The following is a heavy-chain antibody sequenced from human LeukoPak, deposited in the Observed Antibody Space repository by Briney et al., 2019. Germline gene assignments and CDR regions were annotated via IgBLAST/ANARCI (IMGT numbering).Heavy chain of an antibody. CDR3: ARQVAAAVCFDY. Sequence: PSETLSLTCTVSGGSITNSGYYWGWVRQPPGKGLEWIGSIYYGGSTYYNPSLKSRVTLSVDTSKNQFSLKLNSVTAADTAVFYCARQVAAAVCFDYWGQGTLVTVSS. CDR2: IYYGGST. J-gene: IGHJ4*02. D-gene: IGHD6-13*01. CDR1: GGSITNSGYY. V-gene: IGHV4-39*01.